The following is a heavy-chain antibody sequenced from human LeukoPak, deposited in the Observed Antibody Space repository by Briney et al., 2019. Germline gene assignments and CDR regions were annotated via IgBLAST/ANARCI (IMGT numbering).Heavy chain of an antibody. CDR2: INPNSGGT. Sequence: ASVKVSCKASGYTFNNYGLSWVRQAPGQGLEWMGWINPNSGGTKTAQTFQGRVTMTRDTSISTAYMELSRLRSDDTAVYFCARSVVAGSGNFDYWGQGTLVTVSS. CDR3: ARSVVAGSGNFDY. CDR1: GYTFNNYG. J-gene: IGHJ4*02. V-gene: IGHV1-2*02. D-gene: IGHD6-19*01.